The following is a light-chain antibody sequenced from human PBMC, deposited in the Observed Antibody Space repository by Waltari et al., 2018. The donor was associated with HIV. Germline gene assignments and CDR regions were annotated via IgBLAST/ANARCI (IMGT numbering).Light chain of an antibody. CDR1: SSNIGTNY. Sequence: QSVLTQPPSASATPGQRVTISCSGSSSNIGTNYVFWYQQLPGTAPKLLIFRDNERPSGVPDRFSGSRSGTAASLVISGLRSEDEAEYYCAAWDDSLNGLYVFGSGTRVTVL. J-gene: IGLJ1*01. CDR3: AAWDDSLNGLYV. V-gene: IGLV1-47*01. CDR2: RDN.